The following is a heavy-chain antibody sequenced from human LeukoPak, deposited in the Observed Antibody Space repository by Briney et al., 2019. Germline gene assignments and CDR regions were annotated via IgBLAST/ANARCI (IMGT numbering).Heavy chain of an antibody. CDR2: IYTSGST. Sequence: ASETLSLTCTVSGGSISSYYWSWIRLPAGKGLEWIGRIYTSGSTNYNPSLKSRVTMSVDTSKNQFSLKLSSVTAADTAVYYCARDIAAAGYFDYWGQGTLVTVSS. D-gene: IGHD6-13*01. V-gene: IGHV4-4*07. CDR3: ARDIAAAGYFDY. CDR1: GGSISSYY. J-gene: IGHJ4*02.